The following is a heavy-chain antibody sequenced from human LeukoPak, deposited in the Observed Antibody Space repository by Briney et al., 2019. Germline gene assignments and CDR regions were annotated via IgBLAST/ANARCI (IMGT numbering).Heavy chain of an antibody. V-gene: IGHV4-59*01. CDR3: ARGPSKARLFDY. Sequence: SETLSLTCTVSGGSISSYYWSWIRQPPGKGLEWIGYIYYSGSTNYNPSLNSRVTISVDTSKNQFSLKLSSVTAADTAVYYCARGPSKARLFDYWGQGTPGHRLL. CDR1: GGSISSYY. CDR2: IYYSGST. J-gene: IGHJ4*02.